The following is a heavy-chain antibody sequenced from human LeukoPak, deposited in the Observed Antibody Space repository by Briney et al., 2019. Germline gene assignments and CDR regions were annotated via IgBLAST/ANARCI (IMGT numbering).Heavy chain of an antibody. CDR1: GYTFTSYG. CDR3: ARGVDSGSYYGNY. V-gene: IGHV1-18*01. J-gene: IGHJ4*02. D-gene: IGHD1-26*01. CDR2: ISAYNGNT. Sequence: ASVKVSCKASGYTFTSYGISWVRQAPGQGLEWVGWISAYNGNTNYAQKFQGRVTMTTDTSTNTAYMELRSLRSDDAAVYYCARGVDSGSYYGNYWGQGTLVTVSS.